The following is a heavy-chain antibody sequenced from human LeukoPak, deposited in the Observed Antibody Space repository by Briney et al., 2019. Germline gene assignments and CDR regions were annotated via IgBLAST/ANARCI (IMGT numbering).Heavy chain of an antibody. J-gene: IGHJ6*02. CDR1: GFTVTNDY. D-gene: IGHD2/OR15-2a*01. V-gene: IGHV3-66*01. CDR3: ARTYFYYYGMDV. Sequence: GGSLRLSCVVSGFTVTNDYMSWVRQAPGKGLEWVSVFYGANNTYYADSVKGRFTISRDNSKNTLYLQMNSLRAEDTAVYYCARTYFYYYGMDVWGQGTAVTVSS. CDR2: FYGANNT.